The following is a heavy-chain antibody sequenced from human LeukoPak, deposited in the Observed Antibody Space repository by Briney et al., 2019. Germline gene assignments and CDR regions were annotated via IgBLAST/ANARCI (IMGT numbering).Heavy chain of an antibody. CDR3: ARSITVNKNFYYGMDV. CDR2: IYYSGST. Sequence: SETLSLTCTVSGGSISSSSYYWGWIRQPPGKGLEWIGSIYYSGSTYYNPSLKSRVTISVDTSKNQFSLKLSSVTAADTAVYYCARSITVNKNFYYGMDVWGQGTTVTVSS. J-gene: IGHJ6*02. D-gene: IGHD4-17*01. CDR1: GGSISSSSYY. V-gene: IGHV4-39*07.